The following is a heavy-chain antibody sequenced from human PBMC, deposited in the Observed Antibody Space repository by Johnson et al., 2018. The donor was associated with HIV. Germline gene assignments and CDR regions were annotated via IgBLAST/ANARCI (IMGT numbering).Heavy chain of an antibody. D-gene: IGHD3-22*01. CDR1: GFTVISNH. CDR3: AKARQGGVYYDTSDYYGTYGFDI. J-gene: IGHJ3*02. Sequence: VQLVESGGGLIQPGGSLRLSCVASGFTVISNHMSWVRLAPGKGLVWVSVIFSVGDVYYADSVKGRFTISRDNAKNSLYLHMNSLRAEDTAIYYCAKARQGGVYYDTSDYYGTYGFDIWGQGTMVTVSS. V-gene: IGHV3-53*01. CDR2: IFSVGDV.